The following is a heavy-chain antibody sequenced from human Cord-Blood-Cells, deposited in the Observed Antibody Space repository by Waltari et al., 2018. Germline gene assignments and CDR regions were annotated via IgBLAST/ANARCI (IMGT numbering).Heavy chain of an antibody. CDR2: ISGSGGST. D-gene: IGHD6-6*01. CDR1: GFTFSSYA. J-gene: IGHJ4*02. Sequence: EVQLLESGGGLVQPGGSLRLSCAASGFTFSSYAMSWVRQAPGEGLEWVSAISGSGGSTYYADSVKGRFTISRDNSKNTLYLQMNSLRAEDTAVYYCAKDRQYSSSFGDYWGQGTLVTVSS. CDR3: AKDRQYSSSFGDY. V-gene: IGHV3-23*01.